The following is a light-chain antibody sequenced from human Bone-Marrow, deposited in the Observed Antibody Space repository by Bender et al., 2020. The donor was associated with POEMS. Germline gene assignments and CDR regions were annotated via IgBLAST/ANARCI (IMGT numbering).Light chain of an antibody. J-gene: IGLJ3*02. CDR1: SSNIGAGYD. CDR2: FNT. Sequence: QSVLTQPPSVSAASVQRVTISCTGSSSNIGAGYDIHWYQQLPGTAPKLLLHFNTTRPSACPDRFSGSKSGTPASLAITGLQAEDEADYFCISYTSSSSLVFGGGTKLPV. V-gene: IGLV1-40*01. CDR3: ISYTSSSSLV.